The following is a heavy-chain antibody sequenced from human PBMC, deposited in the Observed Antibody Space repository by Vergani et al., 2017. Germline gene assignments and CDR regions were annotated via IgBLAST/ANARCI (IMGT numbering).Heavy chain of an antibody. D-gene: IGHD6-13*01. CDR3: AKDSRSSSFFDY. CDR1: GFTFSSYA. Sequence: VQLVESGGGVVQPGRSLRLSCAASGFTFSSYAMHWVRQAPGKGLEWVSAISGSGGSTYYADSVKGRFTISRDNSKNTLYLQMNSLRAEDTAVYYCAKDSRSSSFFDYWGQGTLVTVSS. CDR2: ISGSGGST. J-gene: IGHJ4*02. V-gene: IGHV3-23*04.